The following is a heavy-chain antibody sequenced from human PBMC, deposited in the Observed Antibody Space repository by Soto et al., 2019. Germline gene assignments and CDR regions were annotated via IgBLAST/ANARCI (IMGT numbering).Heavy chain of an antibody. J-gene: IGHJ5*02. CDR1: GGSISSYY. Sequence: PSETLSLTCTVSGGSISSYYWSWIRQPPGKGLEWIGYIYYSGSTNYNPSLKSRVTISVDTSKNQFSLKLSSVTAADTAVYYCARGLTVTTSYRDKNWCEHWGQGTLVSVSS. V-gene: IGHV4-59*13. D-gene: IGHD4-17*01. CDR3: ARGLTVTTSYRDKNWCEH. CDR2: IYYSGST.